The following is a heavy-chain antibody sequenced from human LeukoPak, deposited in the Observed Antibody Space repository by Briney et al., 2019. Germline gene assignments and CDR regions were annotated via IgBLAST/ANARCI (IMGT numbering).Heavy chain of an antibody. Sequence: PSETLSLTCTVSGGSISSSSYYWGWIRQPPGKGLEWIGSIYYSGSTYYNPSLKSRVTISVDTSKNQFSLKLSSVTAADTAVYYCARRMDQGPIYDILTGTYGMDVWGQGTMVTVSS. D-gene: IGHD3-9*01. CDR2: IYYSGST. J-gene: IGHJ6*02. V-gene: IGHV4-39*01. CDR1: GGSISSSSYY. CDR3: ARRMDQGPIYDILTGTYGMDV.